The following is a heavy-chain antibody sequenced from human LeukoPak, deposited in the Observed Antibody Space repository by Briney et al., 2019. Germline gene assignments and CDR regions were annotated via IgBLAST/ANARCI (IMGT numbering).Heavy chain of an antibody. D-gene: IGHD6-25*01. CDR2: ISWDGGST. CDR1: GFTFSGSA. V-gene: IGHV3-23*01. Sequence: GGSLKLSCAASGFTFSGSAMHWVRQAPGKGLEWVSLISWDGGSTYYADSVKGRFTISRDNSKNTLYLQMNSLRAEDTAVYYCACPWRQFDYWGQGTLVTVSS. CDR3: ACPWRQFDY. J-gene: IGHJ4*02.